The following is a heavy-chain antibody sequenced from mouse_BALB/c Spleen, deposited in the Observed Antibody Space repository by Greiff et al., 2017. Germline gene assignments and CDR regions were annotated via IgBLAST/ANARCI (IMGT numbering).Heavy chain of an antibody. CDR1: GFNINDTY. D-gene: IGHD2-1*01. J-gene: IGHJ1*01. V-gene: IGHV14-3*02. CDR3: ARSGGNYWYFDV. Sequence: EVQLLQSGEELVNPGASVKLFCPASGFNINDTYMHWVKQRPEQGLEWIGRIEAAHGNTKYDTKFQGKATITEDTSSNTAYLQLSSLTSEDTAVYYCARSGGNYWYFDVWGAGTTVTVTS. CDR2: IEAAHGNT.